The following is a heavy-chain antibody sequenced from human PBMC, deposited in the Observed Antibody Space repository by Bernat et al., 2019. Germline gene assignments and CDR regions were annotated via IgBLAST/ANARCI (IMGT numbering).Heavy chain of an antibody. J-gene: IGHJ6*02. CDR3: ARQLDYYYGMDV. CDR1: GGSISSYY. CDR2: IYYSGST. V-gene: IGHV4-39*01. Sequence: QVQLQESGPGLVKPSETLSLTCSVSGGSISSYYWSWIRQPPGKGLEWIGSIYYSGSTYYNPSLKSRVTISVDTSKNQFSLKLSSVTAADTAVYYCARQLDYYYGMDVWGQGTTVTVSS.